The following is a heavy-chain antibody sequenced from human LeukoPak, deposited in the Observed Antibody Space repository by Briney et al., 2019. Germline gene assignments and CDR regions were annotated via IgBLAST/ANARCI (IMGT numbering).Heavy chain of an antibody. J-gene: IGHJ3*02. D-gene: IGHD1-1*01. V-gene: IGHV1-69*01. CDR1: GGTFSSYA. CDR3: AGAARYNWNDPNLHDAFDI. Sequence: SVKVSCKASGGTFSSYAISWVRQAPGQGLEWMGGIIPIFGTANYAQKFQGRVTITADESTSTAYMELSSLRSEDTAVYYCAGAARYNWNDPNLHDAFDIWGQGTMVTVSS. CDR2: IIPIFGTA.